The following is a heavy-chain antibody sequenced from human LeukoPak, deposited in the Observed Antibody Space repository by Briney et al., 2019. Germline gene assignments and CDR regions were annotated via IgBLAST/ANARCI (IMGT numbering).Heavy chain of an antibody. CDR3: ARDYAYYMDV. D-gene: IGHD3-16*01. CDR1: GFTFSDSY. V-gene: IGHV3-11*04. Sequence: GGSLRLSCAASGFTFSDSYMNWIRQAPGKGLEWVSYISGGGNTIYYADSVKGRFTISRDNAKNSLYLQMNSLRAEDTAVYYCARDYAYYMDVWGKGTTVTVSS. CDR2: ISGGGNTI. J-gene: IGHJ6*03.